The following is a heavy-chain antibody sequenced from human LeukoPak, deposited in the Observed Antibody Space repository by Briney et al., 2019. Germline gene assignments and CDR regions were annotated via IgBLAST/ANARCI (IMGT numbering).Heavy chain of an antibody. CDR3: ARRALYGGVDI. Sequence: PSETLSLTCTVSGGSIGSYYWSWIRQPPGKGLEWIGYIYYSGSTNYNPSLKSRITISVDTSKNQFSLKLSSVTAADTAVYYCARRALYGGVDIWGQGTMVTVSS. D-gene: IGHD4-23*01. V-gene: IGHV4-59*01. CDR2: IYYSGST. CDR1: GGSIGSYY. J-gene: IGHJ3*02.